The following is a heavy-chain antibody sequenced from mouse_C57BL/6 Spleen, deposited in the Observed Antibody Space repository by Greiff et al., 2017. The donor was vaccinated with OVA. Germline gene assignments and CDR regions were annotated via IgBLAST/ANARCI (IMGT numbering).Heavy chain of an antibody. J-gene: IGHJ1*03. CDR3: ARGDYRGYFDV. D-gene: IGHD1-1*02. CDR2: INPNNGGT. CDR1: GYTFTDYY. V-gene: IGHV1-26*01. Sequence: EVQLQQSGPELVKPGASVKISCKASGYTFTDYYMNWVKQSHGKSLEWIGDINPNNGGTSYNQKFKGKATLTVDQSSSTAYMELRSLTSEDSAVYYCARGDYRGYFDVWGTGTTVTVSS.